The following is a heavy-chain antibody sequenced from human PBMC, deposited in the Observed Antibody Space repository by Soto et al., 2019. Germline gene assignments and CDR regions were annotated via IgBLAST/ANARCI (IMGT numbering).Heavy chain of an antibody. D-gene: IGHD6-6*01. V-gene: IGHV4-39*01. Sequence: QLQLQESGPGLVKPSETLSLTCTVSGASITSLYYYWGWIRQPPGKGLEWIGSSYHSGSTYYAPSLMSRVAMSVDTTKNQSSLKLNSLTAADTAVYYCARRGWGRSSFFDYWGQGTLVTVSS. J-gene: IGHJ4*02. CDR1: GASITSLYYY. CDR3: ARRGWGRSSFFDY. CDR2: SYHSGST.